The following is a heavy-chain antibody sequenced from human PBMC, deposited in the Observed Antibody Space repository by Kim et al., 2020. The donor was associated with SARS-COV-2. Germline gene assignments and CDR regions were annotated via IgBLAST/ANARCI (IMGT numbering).Heavy chain of an antibody. CDR3: ARRGWGNNWFDP. D-gene: IGHD3-10*01. V-gene: IGHV4-59*08. Sequence: SETLSLTCIVSGGSISSDYWTWIRQPPGMGLEWIGYIYSSGSTNYSPSLKSRVTISVDTSRNQFSLKLSSVTAADTALYYCARRGWGNNWFDPWGQG. CDR2: IYSSGST. J-gene: IGHJ5*02. CDR1: GGSISSDY.